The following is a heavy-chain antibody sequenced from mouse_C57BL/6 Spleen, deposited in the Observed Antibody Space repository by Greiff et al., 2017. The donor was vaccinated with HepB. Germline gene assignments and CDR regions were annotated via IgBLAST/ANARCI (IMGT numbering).Heavy chain of an antibody. J-gene: IGHJ3*01. Sequence: VQLQQSGAELVKPGASVKMSCKASGYTFTSYWITWVKQRPGQGLEWIGDIYPGSGSTNYNETFKSKATLTVATSSSTAYMQLNSLTSGDSAVYYCETVHYGNTFADWGQGTLVTVSA. CDR3: ETVHYGNTFAD. V-gene: IGHV1-55*01. CDR2: IYPGSGST. D-gene: IGHD2-1*01. CDR1: GYTFTSYW.